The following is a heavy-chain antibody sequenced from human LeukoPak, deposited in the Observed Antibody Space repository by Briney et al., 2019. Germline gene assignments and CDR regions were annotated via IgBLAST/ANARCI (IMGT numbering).Heavy chain of an antibody. J-gene: IGHJ4*02. CDR2: TRNKANSYIT. V-gene: IGHV3-72*01. Sequence: GGSLRLSCAASGFTFSDHFLDWVRQAPGKGPEWVGRTRNKANSYITEYAASVKGRFTISRDDSKNSLYLQMSSLKTDDTAMYYCASIRGTFGYWGQGTLVTVSS. CDR3: ASIRGTFGY. D-gene: IGHD1-26*01. CDR1: GFTFSDHF.